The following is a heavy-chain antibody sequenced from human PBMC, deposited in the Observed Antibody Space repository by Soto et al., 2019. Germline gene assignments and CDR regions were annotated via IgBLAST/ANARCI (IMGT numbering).Heavy chain of an antibody. CDR3: AKDGRYYYDSSGPSGYFDY. J-gene: IGHJ4*02. V-gene: IGHV3-23*01. D-gene: IGHD3-22*01. CDR1: GFTFSSYA. CDR2: ISGSGGST. Sequence: GGSLRLSCAASGFTFSSYAMSWVRQAPGKGPEWVSAISGSGGSTYYADSVKGRFTISRDNSKNTLYLQMNSLRAEDTAVYYCAKDGRYYYDSSGPSGYFDYWGQGTLVTVSS.